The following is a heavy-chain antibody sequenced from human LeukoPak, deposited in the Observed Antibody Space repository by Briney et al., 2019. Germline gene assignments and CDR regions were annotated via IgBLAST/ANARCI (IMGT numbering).Heavy chain of an antibody. Sequence: SETLSLTCAVFGDSISRSNWWSWVRQPPGKGLEWIGEIYDRGNTNYNPSLKSRVTISMDKSKNQFSLKLSSVTAADTAVYYCARDYYDSSGLGNWFDPWGQGTLVTVSS. CDR2: IYDRGNT. J-gene: IGHJ5*02. CDR1: GDSISRSNW. CDR3: ARDYYDSSGLGNWFDP. D-gene: IGHD3-22*01. V-gene: IGHV4-4*02.